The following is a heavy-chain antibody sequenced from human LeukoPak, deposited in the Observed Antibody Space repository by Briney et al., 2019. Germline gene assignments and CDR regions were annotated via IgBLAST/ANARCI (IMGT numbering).Heavy chain of an antibody. V-gene: IGHV4-31*03. CDR1: GGSISSGDYY. J-gene: IGHJ4*02. CDR2: IYHSGNT. CDR3: ARDTRIEWLRFLDY. Sequence: SETLSLTCTVSGGSISSGDYYWSWIRQPPGKGLEWIGYIYHSGNTYYNPSLESRVTISVDTSENRFSLKLNSVTAADTAIYYCARDTRIEWLRFLDYWGQGILVTVSS. D-gene: IGHD5-12*01.